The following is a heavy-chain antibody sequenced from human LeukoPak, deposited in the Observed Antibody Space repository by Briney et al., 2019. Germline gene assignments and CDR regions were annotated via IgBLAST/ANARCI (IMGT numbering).Heavy chain of an antibody. CDR2: INHSGST. CDR1: GGSFSGYY. V-gene: IGHV4-34*01. J-gene: IGHJ4*02. Sequence: SETLSLTCAVYGGSFSGYYWSWIRQPPGKGLESIGEINHSGSTNYNPSLKSRVTISVDKSKNQFSLKLSSVTAADTAVYYCARGAVAGKHNKDFDYWGQGTLVTVSS. D-gene: IGHD6-19*01. CDR3: ARGAVAGKHNKDFDY.